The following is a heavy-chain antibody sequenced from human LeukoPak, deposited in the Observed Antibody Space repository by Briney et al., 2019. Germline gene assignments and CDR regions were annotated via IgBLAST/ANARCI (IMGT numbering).Heavy chain of an antibody. CDR2: ISSSGSTM. V-gene: IGHV3-48*03. CDR1: GFTFSSYE. Sequence: PGGSLRLSCAAPGFTFSSYEMNWVRQAPGKGLEWVSYISSSGSTMYYADSVKGRFTISRDNAKNSLYLQMNSLRAEDTAVYYCARDNYDSSGYYFDWGQGTLVTVSS. D-gene: IGHD3-22*01. CDR3: ARDNYDSSGYYFD. J-gene: IGHJ4*02.